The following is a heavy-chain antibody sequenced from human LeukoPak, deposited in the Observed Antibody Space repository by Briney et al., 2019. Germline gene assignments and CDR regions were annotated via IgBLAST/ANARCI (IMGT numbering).Heavy chain of an antibody. V-gene: IGHV1-2*02. D-gene: IGHD2-15*01. CDR1: GYTLTGYY. CDR2: INPNSGGT. J-gene: IGHJ5*02. Sequence: ASVKVSCKASGYTLTGYYMHWVRQAPGQGLEWMGWINPNSGGTNYAQKFQGRVTMTRDTSISTAYMELSRLRSDDTAVYYCASANGYCSGGSCYFNWFDPWGQGTLVTVSS. CDR3: ASANGYCSGGSCYFNWFDP.